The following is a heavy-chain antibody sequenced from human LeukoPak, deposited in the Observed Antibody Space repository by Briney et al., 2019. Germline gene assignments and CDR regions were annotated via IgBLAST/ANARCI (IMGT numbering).Heavy chain of an antibody. Sequence: ASVKVSCKASGYTFTSYAMNWVRQAPGQGLEWMGWINTNTGNPTYAQGFTGRFVFSLDTSVSTAYLQISSLKAEDTAVYYCARSHIVVVVAATRGMDVWGQGTTVTVSS. CDR3: ARSHIVVVVAATRGMDV. CDR2: INTNTGNP. CDR1: GYTFTSYA. V-gene: IGHV7-4-1*02. J-gene: IGHJ6*02. D-gene: IGHD2-15*01.